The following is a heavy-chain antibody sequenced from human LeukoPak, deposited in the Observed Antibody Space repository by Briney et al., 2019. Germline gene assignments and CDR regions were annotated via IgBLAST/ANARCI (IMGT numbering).Heavy chain of an antibody. CDR3: AKAPLTTSGTHYLDS. D-gene: IGHD1-26*01. CDR1: GFTFVDYN. V-gene: IGHV3-9*01. Sequence: GGSLRLSRAASGFTFVDYNMHWVRQAPGEGLEWVSSITWNSGNIAYADSVKGRFTISRDNAKNSLFLQMNSLTIEDTALYYCAKAPLTTSGTHYLDSWGQGTLVTVSP. J-gene: IGHJ4*02. CDR2: ITWNSGNI.